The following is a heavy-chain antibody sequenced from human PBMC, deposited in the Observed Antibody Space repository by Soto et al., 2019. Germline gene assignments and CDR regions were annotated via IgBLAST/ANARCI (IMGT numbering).Heavy chain of an antibody. Sequence: NPGGSLRLSCAASGFTFSSYSMNWVRQAPGKGLEWVSSISSSSSYIYYADSVKGRFTISRDNAKNSLYLQMNSLRAEDTAVYYCARDLAARRSYYYGMDVWGQGTTVTVSS. CDR2: ISSSSSYI. J-gene: IGHJ6*02. CDR3: ARDLAARRSYYYGMDV. V-gene: IGHV3-21*01. CDR1: GFTFSSYS. D-gene: IGHD6-6*01.